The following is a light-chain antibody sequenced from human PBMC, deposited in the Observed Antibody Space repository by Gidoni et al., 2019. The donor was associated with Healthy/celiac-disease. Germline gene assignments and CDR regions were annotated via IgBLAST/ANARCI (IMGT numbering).Light chain of an antibody. V-gene: IGKV3-15*01. CDR2: CAS. CDR3: QQYNIWPPAT. Sequence: EIVMTQSPATLSVSPGERATLSCRASQSVRCNLAWYQQKPGQAPRLLIFCASTRATGIPAGFSGSGSWREFTLTISSLQSDDFAVDYCQQYNIWPPATFGQGTKVEIK. J-gene: IGKJ1*01. CDR1: QSVRCN.